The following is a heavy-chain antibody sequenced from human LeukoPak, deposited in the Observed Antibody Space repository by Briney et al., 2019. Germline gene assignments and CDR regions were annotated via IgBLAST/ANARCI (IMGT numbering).Heavy chain of an antibody. D-gene: IGHD6-19*01. CDR2: IYNSGSEV. Sequence: PGGSLRLSCVGYGYSFSTYSMSWVRQGPGKGLEWVSSIYNSGSEVFYADSVKGRFTISRDNSQNTLYLQMNSLRVEDTAIYYCAKDVVGASAWDIDYWGQGTLVTVSS. J-gene: IGHJ4*02. CDR3: AKDVVGASAWDIDY. CDR1: GYSFSTYS. V-gene: IGHV3-23*05.